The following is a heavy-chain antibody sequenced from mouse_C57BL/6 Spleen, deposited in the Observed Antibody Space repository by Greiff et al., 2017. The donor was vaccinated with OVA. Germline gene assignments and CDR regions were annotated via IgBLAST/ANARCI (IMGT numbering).Heavy chain of an antibody. J-gene: IGHJ3*01. CDR1: GYTFTSYW. V-gene: IGHV1-50*01. CDR3: ARTGDYGSSYPFAY. Sequence: QVQLQQPGAELVKPGASVKLSCKASGYTFTSYWMQWVKQRPGQGLEWIGEIDPSDSYTNYNQKFKDKATLTVDKSSSTAYMQLSSLTSEDSAVYYCARTGDYGSSYPFAYWGQGTLVTVSA. D-gene: IGHD1-1*01. CDR2: IDPSDSYT.